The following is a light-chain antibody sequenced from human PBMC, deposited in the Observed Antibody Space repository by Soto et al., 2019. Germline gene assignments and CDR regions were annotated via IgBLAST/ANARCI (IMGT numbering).Light chain of an antibody. V-gene: IGKV3-11*01. CDR1: QSVSSY. CDR3: QQRSNWAPYT. J-gene: IGKJ2*01. Sequence: EVVLTQSPATLSLSPGERATLSCRASQSVSSYLAWYQQKPGQAPRLLIYDASNRATGIPARFSGSGSGTAFTLNISSLEPEDFSVYYCQQRSNWAPYTFGQGTKLEIK. CDR2: DAS.